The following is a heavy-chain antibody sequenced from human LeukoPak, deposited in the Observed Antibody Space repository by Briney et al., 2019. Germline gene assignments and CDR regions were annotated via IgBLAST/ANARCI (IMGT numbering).Heavy chain of an antibody. CDR3: ARLVQGGRIDY. D-gene: IGHD2-15*01. J-gene: IGHJ4*02. V-gene: IGHV5-51*01. CDR2: IYPDDSDT. Sequence: GESLKISCKGSGYSFATYWIGWVRQMPGKGLEWMGIIYPDDSDTRYSPSFQGQVTISADKSITTAYLQWSSLKASDTAIYYCARLVQGGRIDYWGQGTLATVSS. CDR1: GYSFATYW.